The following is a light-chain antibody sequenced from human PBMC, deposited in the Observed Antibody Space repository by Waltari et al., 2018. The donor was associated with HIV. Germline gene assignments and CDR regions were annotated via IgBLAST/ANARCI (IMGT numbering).Light chain of an antibody. CDR1: QSVSNY. Sequence: TLLTQSPATLSLSPGERATLSCRASQSVSNYLAWYQHKIGQAPRLLIYDASNRATGIPARFSGSGSGTDFTLTISSLEPEDFAIYYCQQRNTWPLTFGGGTRLE. CDR3: QQRNTWPLT. J-gene: IGKJ4*01. V-gene: IGKV3-11*01. CDR2: DAS.